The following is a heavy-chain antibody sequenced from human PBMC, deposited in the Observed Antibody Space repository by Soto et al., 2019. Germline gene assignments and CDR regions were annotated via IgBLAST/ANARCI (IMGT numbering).Heavy chain of an antibody. V-gene: IGHV3-23*01. CDR2: ISNSGDST. CDR1: GFIFSTYA. Sequence: GGSLRLSCAASGFIFSTYAMNWVRQAPGKGLEWVSAISNSGDSTYYTESVRGRFTISRDNSINTLYLQMSSLRTEDTAVYYCAHPRGYGVFDAVDIWGQGTMVTVSS. J-gene: IGHJ3*02. D-gene: IGHD4-17*01. CDR3: AHPRGYGVFDAVDI.